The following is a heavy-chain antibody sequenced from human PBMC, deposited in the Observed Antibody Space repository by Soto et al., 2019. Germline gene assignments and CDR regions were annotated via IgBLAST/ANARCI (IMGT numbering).Heavy chain of an antibody. CDR2: ISSSGSTI. Sequence: QVQLVESGGGLVKPGGSPRLSCAASGFTFSDYYMSWIRQAPGKGLEWVSYISSSGSTIYYADSVKGRFTISRDNAKNSLYLQMNSLRAEDTAVYYCARVDIVVVVAARDYYYMDVWGKGTTVTVSS. V-gene: IGHV3-11*01. CDR3: ARVDIVVVVAARDYYYMDV. CDR1: GFTFSDYY. D-gene: IGHD2-15*01. J-gene: IGHJ6*03.